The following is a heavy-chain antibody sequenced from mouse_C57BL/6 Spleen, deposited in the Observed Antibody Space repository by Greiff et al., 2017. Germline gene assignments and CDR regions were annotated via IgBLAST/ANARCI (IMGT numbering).Heavy chain of an antibody. CDR3: ARKESYYDYVGGFDY. V-gene: IGHV1-52*01. D-gene: IGHD2-4*01. Sequence: QVQLQQPGAELVRPGSSVKLSCKASGYTFTSYWMHWVKQRPIQGLEWIGNIDPSDSETHYNQKFKDKATLTVDKSSSTAYMQLSSLTSEDSAVYYCARKESYYDYVGGFDYWGQGTTLTVSS. J-gene: IGHJ2*01. CDR1: GYTFTSYW. CDR2: IDPSDSET.